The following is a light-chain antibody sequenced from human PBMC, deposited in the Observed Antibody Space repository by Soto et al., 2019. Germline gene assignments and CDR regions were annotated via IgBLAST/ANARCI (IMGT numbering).Light chain of an antibody. J-gene: IGKJ1*01. Sequence: EIVMTQSPATLSVSPGERATLSCRASQSVSSNLAWYQQKPGQAPRTLIYGASTRATGIPARFSGSGSGTEFTLTISSLQSEDFAVYYCQQYNNWPPWTFGQGTKVELK. CDR1: QSVSSN. V-gene: IGKV3-15*01. CDR3: QQYNNWPPWT. CDR2: GAS.